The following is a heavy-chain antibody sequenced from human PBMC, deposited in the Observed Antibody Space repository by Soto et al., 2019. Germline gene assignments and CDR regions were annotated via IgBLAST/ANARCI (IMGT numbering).Heavy chain of an antibody. Sequence: SVKVSCKASGFTFTNSAVQWVRQARGQRLEWIGWIVVGSGNTNYAQKFQGRVTITADESTNTAYMELSSLRSEDTAVYYCASSATTADYYYGMDVWGQGTTVTVSS. CDR2: IVVGSGNT. V-gene: IGHV1-58*01. D-gene: IGHD1-26*01. CDR3: ASSATTADYYYGMDV. CDR1: GFTFTNSA. J-gene: IGHJ6*02.